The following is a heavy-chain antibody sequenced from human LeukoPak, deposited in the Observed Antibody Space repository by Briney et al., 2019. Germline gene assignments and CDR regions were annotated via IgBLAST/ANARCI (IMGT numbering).Heavy chain of an antibody. J-gene: IGHJ4*02. CDR1: GFTFSSYA. V-gene: IGHV3-30*04. CDR2: ISYDGSNK. D-gene: IGHD6-13*01. CDR3: ARSVGSSSWYFDY. Sequence: GGSLRLSCAASGFTFSSYAMHWVRQAPGKGLERVAVISYDGSNKYYADSVKGRFTISRDNSKNTLYLQMNSLRAEDTAVYYCARSVGSSSWYFDYWGQGTLVTVSS.